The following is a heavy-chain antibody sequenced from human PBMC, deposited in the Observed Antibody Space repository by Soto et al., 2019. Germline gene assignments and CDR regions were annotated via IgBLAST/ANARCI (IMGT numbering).Heavy chain of an antibody. V-gene: IGHV1-46*01. D-gene: IGHD5-12*01. CDR2: INPSGGST. J-gene: IGHJ4*02. Sequence: ASVNVSCKSSGYTFTSYYIHWVRQAPGQGLEWMGIINPSGGSTSYAQKFQGRVTMTRDTSTSTVYMELSSLRSEDTAVYYCARDERRGSASSGEYYFDYWGQGTLVTVSS. CDR3: ARDERRGSASSGEYYFDY. CDR1: GYTFTSYY.